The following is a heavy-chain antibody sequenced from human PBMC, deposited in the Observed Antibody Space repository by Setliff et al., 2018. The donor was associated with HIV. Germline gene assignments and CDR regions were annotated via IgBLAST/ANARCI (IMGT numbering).Heavy chain of an antibody. CDR3: ARDWAEDYYGSGSFQY. D-gene: IGHD3-10*01. CDR1: GYMFSGFH. Sequence: ASVKVSCKASGYMFSGFHMHWVRQAAGQGLEWMGRVNPNSGGTNYAQKFQGRVTMTRDTSISTAYMELSRLRSDDTAVYYCARDWAEDYYGSGSFQYWGQGTLVTVSS. J-gene: IGHJ1*01. V-gene: IGHV1-2*06. CDR2: VNPNSGGT.